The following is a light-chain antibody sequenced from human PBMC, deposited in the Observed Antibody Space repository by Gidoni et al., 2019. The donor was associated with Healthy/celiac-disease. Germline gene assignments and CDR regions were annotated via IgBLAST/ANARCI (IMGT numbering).Light chain of an antibody. J-gene: IGKJ5*01. CDR3: QQYYSYPIT. CDR1: QGSSSY. CDR2: AAS. Sequence: AIRMTPSPSSFSASTGDRVTITCRASQGSSSYLAWYQQKPGKAPKLLIYAASTLQSGVPSRFSGSGSGTDFTLTISCLQSEDFATYYCQQYYSYPITFGQGTRLEIK. V-gene: IGKV1-8*01.